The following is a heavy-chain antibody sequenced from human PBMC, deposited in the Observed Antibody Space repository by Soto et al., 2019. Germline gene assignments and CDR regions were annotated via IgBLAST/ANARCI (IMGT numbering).Heavy chain of an antibody. Sequence: GGSLRLSCAASGFTFSSYGMHWVRQAPGKGLEWVAVIWYDGSNKYYADSVKGRFTISRDNSKNTLYLQMNSLRAEDTAVYYCARDFPGYCSGGSCYWLDYWGQGTLVTVS. CDR3: ARDFPGYCSGGSCYWLDY. J-gene: IGHJ4*02. CDR2: IWYDGSNK. D-gene: IGHD2-15*01. CDR1: GFTFSSYG. V-gene: IGHV3-33*01.